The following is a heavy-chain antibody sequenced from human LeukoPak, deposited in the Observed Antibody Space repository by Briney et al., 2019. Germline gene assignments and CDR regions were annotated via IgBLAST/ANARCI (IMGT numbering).Heavy chain of an antibody. Sequence: ASVKVSCKASGYTFISYGISWVRQAPGQGLEWMGWFSTYNGNTHYAQKLQGRVTMTSDTSTSTAYMELRSLRSDGTAVYYCARSSLAVAGSVFDYWGQETLVTVSS. CDR2: FSTYNGNT. D-gene: IGHD6-19*01. CDR3: ARSSLAVAGSVFDY. J-gene: IGHJ4*02. V-gene: IGHV1-18*01. CDR1: GYTFISYG.